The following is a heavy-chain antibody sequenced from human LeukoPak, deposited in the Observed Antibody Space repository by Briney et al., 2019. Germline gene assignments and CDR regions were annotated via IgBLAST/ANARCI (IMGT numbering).Heavy chain of an antibody. D-gene: IGHD6-13*01. CDR2: IIPIFGTA. CDR3: ARGGYSSPPFDY. J-gene: IGHJ4*02. CDR1: GGAFSSYA. Sequence: SVKVSCKASGGAFSSYAISWVRQAPGQGLEWMGGIIPIFGTANYAQKFQGRVTITTDESTSTAYMELSSLRSEDTAVYYCARGGYSSPPFDYWGQGTLVTVSS. V-gene: IGHV1-69*05.